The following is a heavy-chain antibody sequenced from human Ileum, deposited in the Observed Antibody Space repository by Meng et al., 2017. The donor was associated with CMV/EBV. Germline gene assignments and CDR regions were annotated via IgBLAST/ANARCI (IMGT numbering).Heavy chain of an antibody. J-gene: IGHJ3*01. Sequence: GGSLRLSCSFSGFTFGDYTMTWVRQAPGKGLEWVSFIRSKTYGGTAEYAASVKGRFTISRDDSKSIAHLQMDGLKTEDTALYYCTRDSFVDSGSDAFDVWGQGTMVTVSS. V-gene: IGHV3-49*04. CDR3: TRDSFVDSGSDAFDV. CDR1: GFTFGDYT. CDR2: IRSKTYGGTA. D-gene: IGHD1-26*01.